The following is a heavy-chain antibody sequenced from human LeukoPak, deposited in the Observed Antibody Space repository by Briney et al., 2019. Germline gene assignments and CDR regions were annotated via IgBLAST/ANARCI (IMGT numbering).Heavy chain of an antibody. D-gene: IGHD3-9*01. CDR1: GFTFSSYA. J-gene: IGHJ4*02. CDR3: AKVSRGKFDILPGYYRAPADQ. CDR2: ISGSGAST. V-gene: IGHV3-23*01. Sequence: GGSLRLSCSASGFTFSSYAMSWVRQAPGKGLEWVSVISGSGASTYYADSVKGRLTISRDNSKNTLYLQMNSLRAEDTAVYYCAKVSRGKFDILPGYYRAPADQWGRGTLVTVSS.